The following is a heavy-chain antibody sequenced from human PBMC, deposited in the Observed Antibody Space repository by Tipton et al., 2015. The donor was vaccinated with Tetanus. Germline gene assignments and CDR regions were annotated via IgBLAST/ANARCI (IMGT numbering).Heavy chain of an antibody. CDR1: GGTFSSYA. CDR3: ASPLSDYSNPKGPTNYYYYGMDV. V-gene: IGHV1-69*01. CDR2: IILIFGTA. D-gene: IGHD4-11*01. Sequence: QLVQSGAEVKKPGSSVKVSCKASGGTFSSYAISWVRQAPGQGLEWMGGIILIFGTANYAQKFQGRVTITADESTSTAYMELSSLRSEDTAVYYCASPLSDYSNPKGPTNYYYYGMDVWGQGTTVTVSS. J-gene: IGHJ6*02.